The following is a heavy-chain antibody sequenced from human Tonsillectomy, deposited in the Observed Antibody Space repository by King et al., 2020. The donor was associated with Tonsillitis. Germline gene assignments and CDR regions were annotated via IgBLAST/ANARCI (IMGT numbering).Heavy chain of an antibody. D-gene: IGHD3-10*01. Sequence: QLVQSGAEVEKPGASVKISCKASGYTFTTYAIHWVRQAPGQGLEWMGWINPGNGNTECSQNFQGRVSITRDTSASTVYMELSRLRSEDTAVYYCARDGSRLVWFWIDFWGQGTLVTVSS. J-gene: IGHJ4*02. CDR2: INPGNGNT. CDR1: GYTFTTYA. CDR3: ARDGSRLVWFWIDF. V-gene: IGHV1-3*01.